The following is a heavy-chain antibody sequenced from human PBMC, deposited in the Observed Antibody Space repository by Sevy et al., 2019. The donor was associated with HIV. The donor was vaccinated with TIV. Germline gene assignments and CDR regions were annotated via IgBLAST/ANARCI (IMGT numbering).Heavy chain of an antibody. J-gene: IGHJ3*02. Sequence: SETLSLTCTVSGGSISSDNFYWSWIRQPPGKGLEWIGYIYYSGSTYYNPSLRSRVTISVDTSKNQFSLKLSSVTAADTAVYYCARARRWFLSLDIWGQGTMVTVSS. CDR3: ARARRWFLSLDI. V-gene: IGHV4-30-4*01. CDR1: GGSISSDNFY. D-gene: IGHD2-15*01. CDR2: IYYSGST.